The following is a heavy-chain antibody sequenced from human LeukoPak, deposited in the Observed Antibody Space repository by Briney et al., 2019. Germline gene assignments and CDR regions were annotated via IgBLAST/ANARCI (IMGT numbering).Heavy chain of an antibody. CDR2: IRYDGSNK. J-gene: IGHJ4*02. D-gene: IGHD3-9*01. V-gene: IGHV3-30*02. CDR3: AKQYDILTGYSLVDY. CDR1: GFTFSSYG. Sequence: GGSLRLSCAASGFTFSSYGMHWVRQAPGKGLEWVAFIRYDGSNKYYAGSVKGRFTISRDNSKNTLYLQMNSLRAEDTAVYYCAKQYDILTGYSLVDYWGQGTLVTVSS.